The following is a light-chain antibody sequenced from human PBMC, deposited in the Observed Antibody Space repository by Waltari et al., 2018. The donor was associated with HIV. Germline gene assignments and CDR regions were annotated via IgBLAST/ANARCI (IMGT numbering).Light chain of an antibody. CDR2: GVS. Sequence: QSPLSQPASVSGSPGQSFNISCPGVSHLVDFYNFFSWYQQPPGKAPQLILYGVSGRPSGVSSRFSGSKSGATASLTISGLQAEDEAHYFCSSFASQGTLVFGGGTKLTVL. V-gene: IGLV2-14*01. CDR3: SSFASQGTLV. CDR1: SHLVDFYNF. J-gene: IGLJ2*01.